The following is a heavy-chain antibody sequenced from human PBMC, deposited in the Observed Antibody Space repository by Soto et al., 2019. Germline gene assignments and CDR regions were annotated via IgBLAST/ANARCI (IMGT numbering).Heavy chain of an antibody. Sequence: EVQLLESGGGLVQAGGSLRLSCAASILSFDIYAMSSVRQAPGKGLERVSATTGSGGTAYYAGSVKGRFTISRDNSKNTLYLQMDSLRAEDTAVYYCAKHSGYDHYYGMAVWGQGTTVTVSS. V-gene: IGHV3-23*01. CDR1: ILSFDIYA. CDR3: AKHSGYDHYYGMAV. CDR2: TTGSGGTA. D-gene: IGHD5-12*01. J-gene: IGHJ6*02.